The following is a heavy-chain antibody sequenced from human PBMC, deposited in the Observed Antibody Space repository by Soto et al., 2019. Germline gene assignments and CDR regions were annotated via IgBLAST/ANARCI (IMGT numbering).Heavy chain of an antibody. CDR2: INQDGSQK. D-gene: IGHD5-12*01. Sequence: GGSLRLSCGASGFAFRSHWMSWVRQAPGKELEWVANINQDGSQKYYVDSVKGRFTISRDNAKNSLYLQMNSLRAEDTAVYYCARDHIDPTILFDSWGQGP. CDR1: GFAFRSHW. CDR3: ARDHIDPTILFDS. J-gene: IGHJ4*02. V-gene: IGHV3-7*01.